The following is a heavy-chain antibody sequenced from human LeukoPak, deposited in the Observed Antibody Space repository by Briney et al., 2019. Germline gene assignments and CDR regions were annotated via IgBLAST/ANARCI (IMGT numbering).Heavy chain of an antibody. CDR2: ISSSGSTI. J-gene: IGHJ6*03. D-gene: IGHD2-15*01. CDR1: GFTFSSYE. CDR3: ATYRVVAATGGFSDYYYMDV. V-gene: IGHV3-48*03. Sequence: PGGSLRLSCAASGFTFSSYEMNWVRQAPGKGLEWVSYISSSGSTIYYADSVKGRFTISRDNAKNSLYLQMNSLRAEDTAVYYCATYRVVAATGGFSDYYYMDVWGKGTTVTISS.